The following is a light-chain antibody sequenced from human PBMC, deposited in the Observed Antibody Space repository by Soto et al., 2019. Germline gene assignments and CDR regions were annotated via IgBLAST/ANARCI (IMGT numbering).Light chain of an antibody. V-gene: IGKV1-17*01. Sequence: DIQMTQSPSSLSASVEDRVIITCRASQSISNHLNWYQQKPGKAPKLLIFAASSLQSGVPSRFSGSGSETEFTLTISSLLPDDFATYFCQQYKSYFRTFGQGTKVDIK. CDR3: QQYKSYFRT. CDR1: QSISNH. J-gene: IGKJ1*01. CDR2: AAS.